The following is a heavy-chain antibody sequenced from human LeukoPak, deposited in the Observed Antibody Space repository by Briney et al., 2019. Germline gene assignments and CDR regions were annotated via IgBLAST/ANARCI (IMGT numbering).Heavy chain of an antibody. V-gene: IGHV4-34*01. D-gene: IGHD6-19*01. CDR1: GGSFSGYY. J-gene: IGHJ4*02. CDR3: ARARGAVAGPYYFDY. CDR2: INHSGST. Sequence: PSETLPLTCAVYGGSFSGYYWGWIRQPPGKGLEWIGGINHSGSTNYNPSLKSRVTISVGTSKNQFSLKLSSVTAADTAVYYCARARGAVAGPYYFDYWGQGTLGTVSS.